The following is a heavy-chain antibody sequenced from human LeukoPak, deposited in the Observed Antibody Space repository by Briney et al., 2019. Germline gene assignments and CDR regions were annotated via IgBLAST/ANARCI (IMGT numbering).Heavy chain of an antibody. CDR1: GYTFTGYY. D-gene: IGHD6-6*01. Sequence: PAASVTVSCKASGYTFTGYYMHWVRQAPGQGLEWMGGIIPIFGTANYAQKFQGRVTITADKSTSTAYMELSSLRSEDTAVYYCAFASSSSGYYYYYMDVWGKGTTVTVSS. V-gene: IGHV1-69*06. CDR3: AFASSSSGYYYYYMDV. J-gene: IGHJ6*03. CDR2: IIPIFGTA.